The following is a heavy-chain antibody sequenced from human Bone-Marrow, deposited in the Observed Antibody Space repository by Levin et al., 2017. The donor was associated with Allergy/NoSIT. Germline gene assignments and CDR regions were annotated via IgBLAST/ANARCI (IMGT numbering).Heavy chain of an antibody. V-gene: IGHV3-23*01. D-gene: IGHD3-3*01. J-gene: IGHJ4*02. CDR1: GFIFSDHS. Sequence: PGGSLRLSCAASGFIFSDHSMTWVRQAPGKGLEWVSAISDGGGSTYYAESVKGRFIISRDNPKNTLYLQMNSLRAEDTATYYCVRSDYAFWNGYVSDRWGQGTLVTVSS. CDR2: ISDGGGST. CDR3: VRSDYAFWNGYVSDR.